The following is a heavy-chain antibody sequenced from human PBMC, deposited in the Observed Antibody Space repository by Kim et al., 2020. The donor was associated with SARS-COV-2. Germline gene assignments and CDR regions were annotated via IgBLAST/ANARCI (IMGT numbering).Heavy chain of an antibody. V-gene: IGHV4-34*01. D-gene: IGHD2-2*01. CDR2: INHSGST. Sequence: SETLSLTCAVYGGSFSGYYWSWIRQPPGKGLEWIGEINHSGSTNYNPSLKSRVTISVDTSKNQFSLKLSSVTAADTAVYYCARVARYYCSSTSCPDYYYYGMDVWGQGPTVTVSS. CDR1: GGSFSGYY. CDR3: ARVARYYCSSTSCPDYYYYGMDV. J-gene: IGHJ6*02.